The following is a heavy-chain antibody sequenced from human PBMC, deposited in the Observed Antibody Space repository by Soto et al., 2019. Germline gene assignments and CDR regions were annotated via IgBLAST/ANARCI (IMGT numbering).Heavy chain of an antibody. CDR2: IWYDGSNK. J-gene: IGHJ4*02. V-gene: IGHV3-33*01. CDR1: GFTFSSYG. CDR3: GRTIAVAVLDY. D-gene: IGHD6-19*01. Sequence: QVQLVESGGGVVQPGRSLRLSCAASGFTFSSYGMHWVRQAPGKGLEWVAVIWYDGSNKYYADSVKGRITISRDNSKNTLYLQINSMRAEDTAVYYCGRTIAVAVLDYWGKGTLVTVSS.